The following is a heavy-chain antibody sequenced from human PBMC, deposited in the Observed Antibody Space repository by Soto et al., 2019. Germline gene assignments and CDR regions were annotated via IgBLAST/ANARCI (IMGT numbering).Heavy chain of an antibody. CDR3: AKAGKTTVTTQFDY. J-gene: IGHJ4*02. CDR1: GFTFSSHA. V-gene: IGHV3-23*01. CDR2: ISGSGGTT. Sequence: VQLLESGGGLVQPGGSLRLSCAASGFTFSSHALSWVRQTPGKGLDWVSLISGSGGTTHYADSVKGRFTISRDNAKDTLYLQMNSLRVEDTAVFYCAKAGKTTVTTQFDYWGQGTLVTVSS. D-gene: IGHD4-17*01.